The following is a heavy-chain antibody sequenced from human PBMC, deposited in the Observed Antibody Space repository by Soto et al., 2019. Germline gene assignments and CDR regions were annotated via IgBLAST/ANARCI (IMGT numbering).Heavy chain of an antibody. CDR3: ARVDGDGWFDP. CDR2: IIPIFGTA. CDR1: GGTFSSYA. V-gene: IGHV1-69*01. Sequence: QVQLVQSGAEVKKPGSSVKVSCKASGGTFSSYAISWVRQAPGQGLEWMGGIIPIFGTANYETKFQGRVTITTDESTSTAYMELSSLRSEDTAVYYCARVDGDGWFDPWGQGTLVTVSS. D-gene: IGHD4-17*01. J-gene: IGHJ5*02.